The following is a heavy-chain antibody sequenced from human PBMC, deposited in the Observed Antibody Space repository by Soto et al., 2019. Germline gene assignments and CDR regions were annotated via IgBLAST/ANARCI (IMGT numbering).Heavy chain of an antibody. D-gene: IGHD6-13*01. CDR1: GFTFSSYA. CDR3: AKTTHTAAGPADAFDI. Sequence: LRLSFAASGFTFSSYAMSWVRQAPGKGLEWVSAISGSGGSTYYADSVKGRFTISRDNSKNTLYLQMNSLRAEDTAVYYCAKTTHTAAGPADAFDIWGQGTMVTVSS. CDR2: ISGSGGST. J-gene: IGHJ3*02. V-gene: IGHV3-23*01.